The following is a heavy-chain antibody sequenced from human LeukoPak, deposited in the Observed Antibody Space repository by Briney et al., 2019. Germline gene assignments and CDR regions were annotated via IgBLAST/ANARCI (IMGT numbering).Heavy chain of an antibody. CDR2: INSDGSSL. Sequence: GGSLRLSCAASGFTFSSYWVQWVRQAPGKGLVWISRINSDGSSLSYADSVKGRFTISRDNAKNTVYLQMNSLRAEDTAVYYCARSRYTGSHFDYWGQGTLVTVSS. V-gene: IGHV3-74*01. CDR3: ARSRYTGSHFDY. D-gene: IGHD1-26*01. J-gene: IGHJ4*02. CDR1: GFTFSSYW.